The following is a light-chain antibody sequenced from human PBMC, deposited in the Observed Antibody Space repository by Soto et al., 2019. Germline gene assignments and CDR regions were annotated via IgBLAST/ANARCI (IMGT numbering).Light chain of an antibody. J-gene: IGKJ1*01. V-gene: IGKV1-5*03. CDR3: QQHSSYWT. CDR2: KAS. Sequence: DIPMTQSPSTLSASVGDRVTITCRASQSISSWLAWYQQKPGKAPKLLIYKASTLESGVPSRFSGSGSGTEFTLTISNLQPDDFATYYCQQHSSYWTFGQGTKVEIK. CDR1: QSISSW.